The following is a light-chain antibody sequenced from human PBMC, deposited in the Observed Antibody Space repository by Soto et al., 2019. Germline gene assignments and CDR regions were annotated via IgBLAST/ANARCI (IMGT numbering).Light chain of an antibody. CDR2: GAS. J-gene: IGKJ2*01. V-gene: IGKV3-15*01. CDR1: QSVSSN. CDR3: QHYNNWPPYT. Sequence: EIVMTQSPATLSVSPGERATLSCRASQSVSSNLAWYQQKPGQAPRLLIYGASTRATGIPARFSGSGSGTEFTLTITSQQSEDFAVYYCQHYNNWPPYTFGQGTKVDIK.